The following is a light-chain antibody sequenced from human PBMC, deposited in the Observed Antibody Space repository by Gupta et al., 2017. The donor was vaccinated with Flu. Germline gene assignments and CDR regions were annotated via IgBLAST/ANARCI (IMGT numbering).Light chain of an antibody. CDR1: QGISSY. Sequence: EIQLTQSPSFLSASVGDRVTITCRASQGISSYLAWYQQKPGKAPKLLIYAASTLQSGVPSRFSGSGSGTEFTLTISSLQPEDFATYYCQHLNSYPLTFGGGTKVEIK. J-gene: IGKJ4*01. CDR2: AAS. V-gene: IGKV1-9*01. CDR3: QHLNSYPLT.